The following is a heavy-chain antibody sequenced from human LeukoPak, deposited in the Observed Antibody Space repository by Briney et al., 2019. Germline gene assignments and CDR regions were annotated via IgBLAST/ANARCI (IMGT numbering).Heavy chain of an antibody. D-gene: IGHD2/OR15-2a*01. CDR3: AGDRNIGGYYMDV. J-gene: IGHJ6*03. CDR1: GFTVSSNY. CDR2: IYSGGST. Sequence: GGSLRLSCAASGFTVSSNYMSWVRQAPGKGLEWVSVIYSGGSTYYADSVKGRFTISRDNSKNTLYLQMNSLRAEDTAVYYCAGDRNIGGYYMDVWGKGTTVTISS. V-gene: IGHV3-66*01.